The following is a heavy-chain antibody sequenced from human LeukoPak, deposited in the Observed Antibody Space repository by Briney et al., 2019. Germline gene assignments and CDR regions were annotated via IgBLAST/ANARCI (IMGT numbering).Heavy chain of an antibody. D-gene: IGHD3-10*01. V-gene: IGHV4-4*07. CDR3: ARLGGFYGSGSYYNPHFDY. J-gene: IGHJ4*02. CDR2: IYTSGST. Sequence: SETLSLTCTVSGGSISSYYWSWIRQPAGKGLEWIGRIYTSGSTNYNPSLKSRVTISVDTSKNQFSLKLSSVTAADTAVYYCARLGGFYGSGSYYNPHFDYWGQGTLVTVSS. CDR1: GGSISSYY.